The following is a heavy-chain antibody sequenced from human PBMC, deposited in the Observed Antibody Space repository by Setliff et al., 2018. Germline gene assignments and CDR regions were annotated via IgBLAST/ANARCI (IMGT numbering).Heavy chain of an antibody. CDR2: INSDGSST. J-gene: IGHJ6*03. CDR1: GFTFSGDW. Sequence: GESLRLSCAASGFTFSGDWMHWVRHVPGKRLVWVSRINSDGSSTTYADSLKGRFTISRDNAKNTLYLQMNRLRAEDTAVYYCVRVKAEAYRDDFYFYMDVWGKGTTVTVSS. CDR3: VRVKAEAYRDDFYFYMDV. V-gene: IGHV3-74*01. D-gene: IGHD6-19*01.